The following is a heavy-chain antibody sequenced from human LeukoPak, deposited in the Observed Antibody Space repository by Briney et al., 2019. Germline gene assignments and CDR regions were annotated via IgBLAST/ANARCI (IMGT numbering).Heavy chain of an antibody. CDR2: IYSGGST. Sequence: GGSLRLSCAASGFTVSSSYMSWVRQAPGKGLEWVSVIYSGGSTYYADSVKGRFTISRDNSKNTLYLQVNSLRAEDTAVYYCAISSLMITFGGVIGSDAFDIWGQGTMVTVSS. D-gene: IGHD3-16*02. V-gene: IGHV3-53*01. J-gene: IGHJ3*02. CDR3: AISSLMITFGGVIGSDAFDI. CDR1: GFTVSSSY.